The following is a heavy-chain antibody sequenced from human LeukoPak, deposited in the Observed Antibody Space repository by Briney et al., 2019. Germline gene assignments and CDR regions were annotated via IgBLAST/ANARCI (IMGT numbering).Heavy chain of an antibody. J-gene: IGHJ6*03. Sequence: ASVKVSCKASGYSFTSHYMHWVRQAPGQGLEWLGLINPSGGSTSYAQKFQGRVTMTRDMSTSTVYMELRSLRSDDTAVYYCARVAAEVVGVPGAIGFGWLRRDYYYMDVWGKGTTVIVSS. CDR2: INPSGGST. D-gene: IGHD2-2*02. CDR3: ARVAAEVVGVPGAIGFGWLRRDYYYMDV. CDR1: GYSFTSHY. V-gene: IGHV1-46*01.